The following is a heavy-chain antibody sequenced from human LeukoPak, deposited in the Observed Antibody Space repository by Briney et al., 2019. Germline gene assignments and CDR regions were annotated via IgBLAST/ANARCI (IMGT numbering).Heavy chain of an antibody. V-gene: IGHV3-23*01. CDR2: ISSSGHLA. J-gene: IGHJ4*02. Sequence: GESLRLSCAASGFDFSSFAISWVRQAPGRGLKCVSGISSSGHLAFYADSVQGRFSVSRDNSRNTLYLQMDSLRAEDTALYYCAKEVVMTTAPFGYSFDSWGPGTLVTVSS. D-gene: IGHD3-22*01. CDR1: GFDFSSFA. CDR3: AKEVVMTTAPFGYSFDS.